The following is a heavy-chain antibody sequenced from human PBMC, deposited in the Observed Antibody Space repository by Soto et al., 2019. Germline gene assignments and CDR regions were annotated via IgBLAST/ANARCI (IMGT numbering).Heavy chain of an antibody. D-gene: IGHD3-22*01. Sequence: ASETLSLTCSASGGSVRSGSYYWTWIRQPPGKGLEWIGYIYQSGTTNYNASLKSRVTISIDTSKNQFFLKLNSVTAADTAVYYCARDSSGRHDYWGQGTLVTVS. J-gene: IGHJ4*02. V-gene: IGHV4-61*01. CDR3: ARDSSGRHDY. CDR1: GGSVRSGSYY. CDR2: IYQSGTT.